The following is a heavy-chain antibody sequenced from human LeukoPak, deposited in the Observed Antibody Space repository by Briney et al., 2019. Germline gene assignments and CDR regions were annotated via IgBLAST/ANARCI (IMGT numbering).Heavy chain of an antibody. CDR3: AKAEGCSSTSCYNHAFDI. J-gene: IGHJ3*02. V-gene: IGHV3-30*18. CDR1: GFTFNNYG. Sequence: GGSLRLSCAASGFTFNNYGMHWVRQAPGKGLEWVAIISYDGSNTYYADSVKGRFTISRDNSKNTLYLQMNSLRAEDTAVYYCAKAEGCSSTSCYNHAFDIWGQGTMVTVSS. CDR2: ISYDGSNT. D-gene: IGHD2-2*02.